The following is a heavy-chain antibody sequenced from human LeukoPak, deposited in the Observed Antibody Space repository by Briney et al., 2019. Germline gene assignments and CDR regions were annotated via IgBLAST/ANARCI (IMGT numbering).Heavy chain of an antibody. Sequence: GESLKISCEASGYSFTNFWIAWVRQMPGKGLEWMGIIYPGDSGVRYNPSFEGQVSFSSDKSISTAYLQWSSLKASDTAIYFCARYEGSRLNNMDVWGKGTTVTVSS. D-gene: IGHD3-16*01. CDR1: GYSFTNFW. CDR2: IYPGDSGV. J-gene: IGHJ6*03. V-gene: IGHV5-51*01. CDR3: ARYEGSRLNNMDV.